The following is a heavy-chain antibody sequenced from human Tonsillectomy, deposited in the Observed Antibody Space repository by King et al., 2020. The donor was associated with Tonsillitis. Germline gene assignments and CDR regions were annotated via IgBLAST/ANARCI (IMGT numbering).Heavy chain of an antibody. J-gene: IGHJ4*02. D-gene: IGHD6-13*01. CDR2: INPDSGDT. V-gene: IGHV1-2*02. Sequence: VQLVESGPEVTKPGASVKVSCKASGYTFTDYYIHWVRQAPVQGLEWMGWINPDSGDTNYAQKFQGKVIMTRDTSIITAYMELSSLRSDDTAVYYCARSAKYSSSWYYFWGQGALVTVSS. CDR3: ARSAKYSSSWYYF. CDR1: GYTFTDYY.